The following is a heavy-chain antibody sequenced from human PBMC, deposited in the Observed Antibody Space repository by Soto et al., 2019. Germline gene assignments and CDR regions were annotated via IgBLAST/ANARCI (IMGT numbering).Heavy chain of an antibody. D-gene: IGHD2-15*01. Sequence: SVKVSCEASGGSYSSYAISWVRQAPGQGLEWMGGIIPIFGTANYAQKFQGRVTITADESTSTAYMELSSLRSEDTAVYYCAEGIRGTSGDFAFRGKGSLVPVS. CDR1: GGSYSSYA. CDR3: AEGIRGTSGDFAF. V-gene: IGHV1-69*13. J-gene: IGHJ4*02. CDR2: IIPIFGTA.